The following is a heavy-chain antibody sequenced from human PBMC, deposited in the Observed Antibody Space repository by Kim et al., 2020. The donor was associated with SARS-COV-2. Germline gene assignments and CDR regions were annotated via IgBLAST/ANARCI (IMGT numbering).Heavy chain of an antibody. Sequence: SQTLSLTCAISGDSVSSNSAAWNWIRQSPSRGLEWLGRTYYRSKWYNDYAVSVKSRITINPDTSKNQFSLQLNSVTPEDTAVHYCARDIVVVPAAIYYYGMDVWGQGTTVTVSS. CDR3: ARDIVVVPAAIYYYGMDV. CDR2: TYYRSKWYN. CDR1: GDSVSSNSAA. J-gene: IGHJ6*02. V-gene: IGHV6-1*01. D-gene: IGHD2-2*02.